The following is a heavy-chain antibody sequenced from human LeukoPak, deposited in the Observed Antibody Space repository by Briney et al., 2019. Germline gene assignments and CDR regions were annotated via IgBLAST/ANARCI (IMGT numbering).Heavy chain of an antibody. Sequence: PGGSLRLSCGASGFTFNTYSMIWVRQAPGKGLEWISYISTSGSATYYADSMMGRFTISRDNAKNTLFLQMNSLRAEDTAVYYCARWVGRDWCFDYWGQGTPVTVSS. CDR2: ISTSGSAT. CDR3: ARWVGRDWCFDY. V-gene: IGHV3-48*01. D-gene: IGHD2-8*02. J-gene: IGHJ4*02. CDR1: GFTFNTYS.